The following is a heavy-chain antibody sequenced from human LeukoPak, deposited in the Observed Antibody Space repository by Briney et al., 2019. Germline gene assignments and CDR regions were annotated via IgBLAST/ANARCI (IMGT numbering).Heavy chain of an antibody. V-gene: IGHV4-34*01. CDR2: INHSGST. D-gene: IGHD3-3*01. Sequence: SETLSLTCAVYGGSFSGYYWSWIRQPPGKWLEWIGEINHSGSTNYNPSLKSRATISVDTSKNQFSLKLSSVTAADTAVYYCARVCITIFGVVIPNYFDYWGQGTLVTVSS. CDR1: GGSFSGYY. CDR3: ARVCITIFGVVIPNYFDY. J-gene: IGHJ4*02.